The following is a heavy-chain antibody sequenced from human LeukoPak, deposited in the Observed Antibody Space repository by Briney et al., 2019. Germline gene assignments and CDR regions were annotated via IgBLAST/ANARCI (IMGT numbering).Heavy chain of an antibody. CDR3: ARYSGSYSVYFDY. Sequence: SETLSLTCTVSGGSISSYYWSWIRQPPGKGLEWIGYIYYSGSTNYNPSLKSRVTISVDTSKNQFSLKLSSVTAADTAVYYCARYSGSYSVYFDYWGRGTLVTVSS. V-gene: IGHV4-59*01. J-gene: IGHJ4*02. D-gene: IGHD1-26*01. CDR2: IYYSGST. CDR1: GGSISSYY.